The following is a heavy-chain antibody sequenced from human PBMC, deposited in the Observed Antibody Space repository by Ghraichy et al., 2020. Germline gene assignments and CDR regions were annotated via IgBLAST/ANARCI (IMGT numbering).Heavy chain of an antibody. CDR3: SNFDY. Sequence: ASVKVSCRASGYIFTEHFMHWVRLAPGQGLEWLGWVNPKSGDTNLAQQFQARVTMTRDTSINTVYLELSRLRSDDTAFYYCSNFDYWGQGTLVTVSS. J-gene: IGHJ4*02. CDR1: GYIFTEHF. CDR2: VNPKSGDT. V-gene: IGHV1-2*02.